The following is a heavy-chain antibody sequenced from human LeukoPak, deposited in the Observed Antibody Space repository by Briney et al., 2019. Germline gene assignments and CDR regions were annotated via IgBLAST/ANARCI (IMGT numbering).Heavy chain of an antibody. D-gene: IGHD3-10*01. CDR3: AKDLIRGVNNYYFDQ. V-gene: IGHV3-23*01. CDR2: IRSGSTTT. J-gene: IGHJ4*02. CDR1: GFTFSNYA. Sequence: PGGSLRLSCAAPGFTFSNYAMSWVRQAPGKGLEWVSAIRSGSTTTYYADSVKGRFTISRDDSKNTLYLQMNSLRVEDTAFYYCAKDLIRGVNNYYFDQWGQGTLVTVSS.